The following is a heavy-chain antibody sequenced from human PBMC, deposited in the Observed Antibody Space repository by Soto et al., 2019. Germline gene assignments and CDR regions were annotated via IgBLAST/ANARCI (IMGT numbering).Heavy chain of an antibody. CDR1: GGSISSGGYY. CDR2: IYYSGST. V-gene: IGHV4-31*03. J-gene: IGHJ5*02. CDR3: ARDLGYYDFLSGSPQINCFDP. D-gene: IGHD3-3*01. Sequence: SETLSLTCTVSGGSISSGGYYWSWIRQHPGKGLEWIGYIYYSGSTYYNPSLKSRVTISVDTSKNQFSLKLSSVTAADTAVYYCARDLGYYDFLSGSPQINCFDPWGQGTLVTVSS.